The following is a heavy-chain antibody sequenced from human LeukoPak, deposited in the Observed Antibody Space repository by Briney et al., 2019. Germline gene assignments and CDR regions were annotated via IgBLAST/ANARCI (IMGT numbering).Heavy chain of an antibody. J-gene: IGHJ4*02. CDR2: ISSSGSTI. Sequence: GGSLRLSCAASGFTFDDYGMSWVRQAPGKGLEWVSYISSSGSTIYYADSVKGRFTISRDNAKNSLYLQMNSLRAEDTAVYYCARDRSTYYDILTGYFFDYWGQGTLVTVSS. CDR1: GFTFDDYG. D-gene: IGHD3-9*01. CDR3: ARDRSTYYDILTGYFFDY. V-gene: IGHV3-11*01.